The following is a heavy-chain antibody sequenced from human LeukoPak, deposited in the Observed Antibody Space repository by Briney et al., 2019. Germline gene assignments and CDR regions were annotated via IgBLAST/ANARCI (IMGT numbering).Heavy chain of an antibody. CDR3: ARLRSKYWFDP. Sequence: TGGSLRLSCAASGFMFNNYWMNWVRQAPGKGPEWLATIKEDGTEKYYVDSVKGRFIISRDNAKNSLSLQMSSLRADDTAVYYCARLRSKYWFDPWGQGTLVTVSS. J-gene: IGHJ5*02. D-gene: IGHD4-11*01. CDR1: GFMFNNYW. V-gene: IGHV3-7*02. CDR2: IKEDGTEK.